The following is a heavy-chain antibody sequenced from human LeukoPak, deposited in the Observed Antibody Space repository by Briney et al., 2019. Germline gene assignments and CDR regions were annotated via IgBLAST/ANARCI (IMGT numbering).Heavy chain of an antibody. V-gene: IGHV3-21*01. CDR2: ISSSSSYV. Sequence: GGSLRLSCAASGFTFSSYSMNWVRQAPGRGLEWVSSISSSSSYVYYADSVKGRFTISRDNAKNSLYLQMNSLRAEDTAVYYCAKDQGIAVAGSSDAFDIWGQGTMVTVSS. CDR1: GFTFSSYS. J-gene: IGHJ3*02. CDR3: AKDQGIAVAGSSDAFDI. D-gene: IGHD6-19*01.